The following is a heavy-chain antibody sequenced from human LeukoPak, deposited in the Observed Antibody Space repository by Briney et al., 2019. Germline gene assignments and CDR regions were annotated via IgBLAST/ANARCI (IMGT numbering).Heavy chain of an antibody. D-gene: IGHD6-13*01. CDR3: ARAGYSSSWYPGDYYYYMDV. CDR2: INPNSGGT. V-gene: IGHV1-2*02. Sequence: ASVKVSCKASGYTFTGYYMHWVRQAPGQGLEWMGWINPNSGGTNYAQKFQGRVTMTRDTSISTAYMELSRLRPDDTAVYYCARAGYSSSWYPGDYYYYMDVWGKGTTVTVSS. CDR1: GYTFTGYY. J-gene: IGHJ6*03.